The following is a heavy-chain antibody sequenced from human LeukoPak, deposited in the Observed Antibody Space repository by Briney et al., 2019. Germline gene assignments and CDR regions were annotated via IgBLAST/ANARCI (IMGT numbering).Heavy chain of an antibody. D-gene: IGHD5-24*01. CDR1: GDSVSSKSV. J-gene: IGHJ4*02. Sequence: SQTLSLTCAISGDSVSSKSVWNWIRQSPSRGLEWLGRIYYRSKWSNNYAVSVKSRITINPDTSKNQFSLQLSSVTAEDTAVYYCARGDQNYDYWGQGTLVTVSS. CDR2: IYYRSKWSN. V-gene: IGHV6-1*01. CDR3: ARGDQNYDY.